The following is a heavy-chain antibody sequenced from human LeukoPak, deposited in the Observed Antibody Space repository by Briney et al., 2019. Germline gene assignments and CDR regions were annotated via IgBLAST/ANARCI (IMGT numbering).Heavy chain of an antibody. J-gene: IGHJ5*02. D-gene: IGHD2-15*01. Sequence: ASVKVSCKASGYTFKSHGISWVRQAPGQGLEWMGWISGYNGNRHYAEKFQGRVTMTTDTSTSTAYMELRSLTADDTAVYYCARVDLVVVVHFDPWGQGTQVIVSS. CDR2: ISGYNGNR. CDR1: GYTFKSHG. CDR3: ARVDLVVVVHFDP. V-gene: IGHV1-18*04.